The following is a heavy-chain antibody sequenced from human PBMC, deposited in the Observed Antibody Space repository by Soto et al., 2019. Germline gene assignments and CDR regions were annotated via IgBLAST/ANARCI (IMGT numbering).Heavy chain of an antibody. CDR2: IYYSGST. D-gene: IGHD2-2*01. CDR1: GGSISSGDYY. Sequence: QVQLQESGPGLVKPSQTLSLTCTVSGGSISSGDYYWSWIRQPPGKGLEWIGYIYYSGSTYYNPSLKSRVTISVDTSKHQFSLKLSSVTAADTAVYYCARTRRPYQLLSGRWFDPWGQGTLVTVSS. J-gene: IGHJ5*02. CDR3: ARTRRPYQLLSGRWFDP. V-gene: IGHV4-30-4*01.